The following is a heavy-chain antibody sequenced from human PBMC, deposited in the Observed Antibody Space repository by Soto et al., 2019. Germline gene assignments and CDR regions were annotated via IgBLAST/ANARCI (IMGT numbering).Heavy chain of an antibody. V-gene: IGHV1-3*01. CDR2: INAGNGNT. J-gene: IGHJ4*02. Sequence: ASVKVSCKASGYTFTSYAMHWVRQAPGQRLEWMGWINAGNGNTKYSQKIQGRVTTTRDTSASTAYIEQSSLRSEDTAVYNCAIGYLGYCSGGSCYSVPLDYWGQGTLVTVSS. CDR3: AIGYLGYCSGGSCYSVPLDY. CDR1: GYTFTSYA. D-gene: IGHD2-15*01.